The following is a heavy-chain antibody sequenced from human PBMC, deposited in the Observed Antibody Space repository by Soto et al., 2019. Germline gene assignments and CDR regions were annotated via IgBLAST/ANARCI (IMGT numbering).Heavy chain of an antibody. J-gene: IGHJ4*02. CDR2: ISTSNGNT. V-gene: IGHV1-18*04. D-gene: IGHD3-22*01. CDR3: ARQYYYDSSGYRPPTYYFDH. CDR1: GYAITTYG. Sequence: ASVKVSCKVSGYAITTYGISWVRQAPGQGLEWMGWISTSNGNTKNAEKIQGRVTMTTDTSTNTAYMELRSLRSDDTAVYYCARQYYYDSSGYRPPTYYFDHWGQGTLVTVSS.